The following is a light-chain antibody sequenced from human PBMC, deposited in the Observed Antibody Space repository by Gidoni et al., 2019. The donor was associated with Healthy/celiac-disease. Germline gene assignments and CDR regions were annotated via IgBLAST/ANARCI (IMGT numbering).Light chain of an antibody. J-gene: IGKJ4*01. CDR3: QQLNSYPL. V-gene: IGKV1-9*01. Sequence: DIQLTQSPSFLSASVGDRVTITCRASQGISSYLAWYQQKLGKAPKLLIHAASTLQSGVPSRFSGSGSGTEFTLTISSLQPEDFATYYCQQLNSYPLFGGGTKVEIK. CDR1: QGISSY. CDR2: AAS.